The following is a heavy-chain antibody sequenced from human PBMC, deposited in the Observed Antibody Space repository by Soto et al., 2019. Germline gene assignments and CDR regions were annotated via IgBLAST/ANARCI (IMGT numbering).Heavy chain of an antibody. J-gene: IGHJ6*02. V-gene: IGHV3-30-3*01. D-gene: IGHD6-13*01. Sequence: QVQLVESGGGVVQPGGSLRLSCAASGFAFDTFAMHWVRQAPGKGLEWVALISSDGSKKHVADSVKGRLTISRDNSKNMVYLLLQSLRGEETAVYYCAKAAAAAYYYYYYGMEVWGQGTTVTVSS. CDR2: ISSDGSKK. CDR1: GFAFDTFA. CDR3: AKAAAAAYYYYYYGMEV.